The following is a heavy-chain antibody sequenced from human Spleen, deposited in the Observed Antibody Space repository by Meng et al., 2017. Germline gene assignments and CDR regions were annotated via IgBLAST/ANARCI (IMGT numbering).Heavy chain of an antibody. CDR3: ARSPIDKYDLSALPLDY. CDR2: IYSGGNT. D-gene: IGHD3-22*01. J-gene: IGHJ4*02. V-gene: IGHV3-66*02. CDR1: GFTFSSYA. Sequence: GESLKISCAASGFTFSSYAMSWVRPAPGKGLGWVSVIYSGGNTYYADSVKGRFTIPRDNSKNTVFLHINSLRAQAPAVYYCARSPIDKYDLSALPLDYWGQGTLVTVSS.